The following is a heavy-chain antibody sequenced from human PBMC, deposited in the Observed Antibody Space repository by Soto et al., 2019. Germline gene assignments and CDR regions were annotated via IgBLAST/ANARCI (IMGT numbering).Heavy chain of an antibody. CDR2: ISAYNGNT. J-gene: IGHJ6*03. D-gene: IGHD5-18*01. CDR1: GYTFTSYG. V-gene: IGHV1-18*01. CDR3: ARERGYSYGYVGYYYMDV. Sequence: ASVKVSCKASGYTFTSYGISWVRQAPGQGLEWMGWISAYNGNTNYAQKLQGRVTMTTDTSTSTAYTELRSLRSDDTAVYYCARERGYSYGYVGYYYMDVWGKGTTVTVSS.